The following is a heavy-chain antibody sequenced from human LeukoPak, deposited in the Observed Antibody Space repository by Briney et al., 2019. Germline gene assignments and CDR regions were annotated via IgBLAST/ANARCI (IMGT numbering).Heavy chain of an antibody. J-gene: IGHJ4*02. CDR2: IYSGGST. V-gene: IGHV3-66*01. CDR3: ARDFSSSWYYFDY. Sequence: GGSLRLSCAASGFTVSSNYMSWVRQAPGKGLEWVSVIYSGGSTYYADSVKGRFTISRDNSKNTLYLQMNSLRAEDTAVYYCARDFSSSWYYFDYWGQGTLVTVSS. D-gene: IGHD6-13*01. CDR1: GFTVSSNY.